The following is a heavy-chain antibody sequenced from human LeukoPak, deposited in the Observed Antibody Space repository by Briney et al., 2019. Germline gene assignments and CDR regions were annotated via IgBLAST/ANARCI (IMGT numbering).Heavy chain of an antibody. Sequence: GSVKVSCKASGYPLTNYGLSAVRPAPRQGVEWMGWISGYNGNTKYVQKLQGTVTMTTDTSTSTAYMELRSLRSDDTAVYYCARDGRTVTTGFDYWGQGTLVTVSS. CDR1: GYPLTNYG. V-gene: IGHV1-18*01. CDR2: ISGYNGNT. D-gene: IGHD4-17*01. J-gene: IGHJ4*02. CDR3: ARDGRTVTTGFDY.